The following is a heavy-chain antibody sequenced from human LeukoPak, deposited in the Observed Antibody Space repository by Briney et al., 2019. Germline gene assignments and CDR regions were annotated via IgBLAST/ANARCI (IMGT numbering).Heavy chain of an antibody. J-gene: IGHJ4*02. CDR2: IIPILGIA. CDR1: GGTFSSYA. D-gene: IGHD3-3*01. CDR3: ARTTYYDFWSGYY. Sequence: SVKVSCKASGGTFSSYAISWVRQAPGQGLEWMGRIIPILGIANYAQKFQGRVMITADKSTSTAYMELSSLRSEDTAVYYCARTTYYDFWSGYYWGQGTLVTVSS. V-gene: IGHV1-69*04.